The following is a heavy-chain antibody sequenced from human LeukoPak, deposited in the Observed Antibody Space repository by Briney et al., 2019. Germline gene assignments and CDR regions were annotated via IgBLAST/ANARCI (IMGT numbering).Heavy chain of an antibody. Sequence: SVKVSCKASGGTFSSYAISWVRQAPGQGLEWMGRIIPILGIANYAQKFQGRVTITADKSTSTAYMELSSLRSEDTAVYYCARDLGSTTAAADYWGQGTLVTVSS. D-gene: IGHD2-2*01. J-gene: IGHJ4*02. V-gene: IGHV1-69*04. CDR2: IIPILGIA. CDR3: ARDLGSTTAAADY. CDR1: GGTFSSYA.